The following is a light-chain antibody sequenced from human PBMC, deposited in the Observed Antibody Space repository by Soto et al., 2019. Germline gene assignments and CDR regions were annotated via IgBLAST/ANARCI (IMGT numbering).Light chain of an antibody. V-gene: IGLV2-23*01. Sequence: QSALTQPASVSGSPGQSVTISCTGSSSDVGSYNLVSWSQQLPGEATKLMIYEGSKRPSGVSNRFSGSKSGNTASLTISGLQAEDEADYYCCSFERSITLVFGGGTKLTVL. J-gene: IGLJ2*01. CDR2: EGS. CDR1: SSDVGSYNL. CDR3: CSFERSITLV.